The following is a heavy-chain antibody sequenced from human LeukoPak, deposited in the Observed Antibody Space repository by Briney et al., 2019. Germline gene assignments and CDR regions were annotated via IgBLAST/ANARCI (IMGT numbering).Heavy chain of an antibody. Sequence: SETLSLTCTVSGGYISSYYWSWIRQPAGKGLEWIGRIYTSGSTNYNPSLKSRVTMSVDTSKNQFSLKLSSVTAADTAVYYCAANVGYCSGGSCYPVDYWGQGTLVTVSS. J-gene: IGHJ4*02. V-gene: IGHV4-4*07. CDR1: GGYISSYY. CDR3: AANVGYCSGGSCYPVDY. D-gene: IGHD2-15*01. CDR2: IYTSGST.